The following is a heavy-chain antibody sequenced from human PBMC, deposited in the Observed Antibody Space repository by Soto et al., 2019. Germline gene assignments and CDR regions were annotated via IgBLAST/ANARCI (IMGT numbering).Heavy chain of an antibody. CDR3: ARVSGRIGAQWAFDY. J-gene: IGHJ4*02. V-gene: IGHV1-69*12. Sequence: QVQLVQSGAEVKKPGSSVKVSCKASGGTFSSYAISWVRQAPGQGLEWMGGIIPIFGTANYAQKFQGRVTITAGEPTRTADMELSSLRSEDTAVYYCARVSGRIGAQWAFDYWGQGTLVTVYS. CDR2: IIPIFGTA. CDR1: GGTFSSYA. D-gene: IGHD3-10*01.